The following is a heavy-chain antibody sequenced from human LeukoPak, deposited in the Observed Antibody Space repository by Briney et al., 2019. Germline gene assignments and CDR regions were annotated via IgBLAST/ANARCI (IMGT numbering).Heavy chain of an antibody. CDR3: ARCGVIGNGCSFDY. J-gene: IGHJ4*02. D-gene: IGHD6-19*01. CDR1: GGSISSYY. Sequence: PSETLSLTCSVSGGSISSYYWSWIRQPPGKGLEWIGYIYYSGSTNYNPSLKSRVTISEDTSKNQFSLNLSSVTAADTAVYYCARCGVIGNGCSFDYWGQGTLVTVSS. CDR2: IYYSGST. V-gene: IGHV4-59*01.